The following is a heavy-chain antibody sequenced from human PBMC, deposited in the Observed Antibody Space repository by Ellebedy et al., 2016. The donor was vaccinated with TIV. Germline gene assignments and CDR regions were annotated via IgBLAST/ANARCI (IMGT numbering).Heavy chain of an antibody. CDR2: INRSGST. Sequence: MPSETLSLTCAVYGGSFSDYYWSWIRQPPGKGLEWIGEINRSGSTNYNPSLKSRVTISVDTSKNQFSLNLRSVTAADTAVYYCARLGMLLESRGDYWGQGTLVTVSS. D-gene: IGHD2-8*01. J-gene: IGHJ4*02. CDR3: ARLGMLLESRGDY. CDR1: GGSFSDYY. V-gene: IGHV4-34*01.